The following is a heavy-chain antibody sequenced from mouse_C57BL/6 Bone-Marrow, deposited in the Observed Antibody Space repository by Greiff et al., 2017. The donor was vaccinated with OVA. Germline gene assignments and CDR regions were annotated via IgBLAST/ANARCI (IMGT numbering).Heavy chain of an antibody. CDR2: INPNYGTT. CDR3: ARMGPGPGLDCYYLYYYAMDY. Sequence: VQLKESGPELVKPGASVKISCKASGYSFTDYNMNWVKQSNGKSLEWIGVINPNYGTTSYNQKFKGKATLTVDQSSSTAYMQLNSLTSEDSAVYYCARMGPGPGLDCYYLYYYAMDYWGQGTSVTVSS. D-gene: IGHD2-3*01. J-gene: IGHJ4*01. CDR1: GYSFTDYN. V-gene: IGHV1-39*01.